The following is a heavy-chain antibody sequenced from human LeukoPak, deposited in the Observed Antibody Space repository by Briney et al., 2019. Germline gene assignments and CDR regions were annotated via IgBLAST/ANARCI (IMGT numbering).Heavy chain of an antibody. J-gene: IGHJ4*02. CDR1: GYTFTGYY. D-gene: IGHD3-3*01. Sequence: ASVKVSCKASGYTFTGYYMHWVRQAPGQGLEWMGWINPNSGGTNYAQKFQGRVTMTRDTSISTAYMELSRLRSDDTAVYYCARDDFWGGYYCDWGQGTLVTVSS. CDR3: ARDDFWGGYYCD. CDR2: INPNSGGT. V-gene: IGHV1-2*02.